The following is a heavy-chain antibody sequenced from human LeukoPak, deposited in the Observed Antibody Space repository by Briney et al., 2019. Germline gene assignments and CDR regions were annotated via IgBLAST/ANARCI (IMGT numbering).Heavy chain of an antibody. Sequence: ASVKVSCKASGYTFTSYAMHWVRQAPGQRLEWMGWINAGNGNTKYSQKFQGRVTITRDTSASIAYMELSSLRSEDTAVYYCARVSSGWYPHDAFDIWGQGTMVTVSS. CDR2: INAGNGNT. V-gene: IGHV1-3*01. J-gene: IGHJ3*02. CDR1: GYTFTSYA. D-gene: IGHD6-19*01. CDR3: ARVSSGWYPHDAFDI.